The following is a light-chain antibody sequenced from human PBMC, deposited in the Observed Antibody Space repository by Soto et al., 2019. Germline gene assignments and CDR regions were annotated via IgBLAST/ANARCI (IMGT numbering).Light chain of an antibody. J-gene: IGLJ1*01. CDR1: SSDVGDYNY. V-gene: IGLV2-8*01. CDR2: EVS. Sequence: QSALTQPPSASGSPGQSVTISCTGTSSDVGDYNYVSWYQQHPGKAPKLMIYEVSKRPSGVPDRFSGSKSGNTASLTVSGLQAEDEGDYYCSSYAGSNIGVFGTGTKLTVL. CDR3: SSYAGSNIGV.